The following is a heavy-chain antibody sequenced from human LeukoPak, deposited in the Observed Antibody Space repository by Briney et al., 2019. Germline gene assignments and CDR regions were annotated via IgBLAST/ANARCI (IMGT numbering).Heavy chain of an antibody. Sequence: GGSLRLSCAASGFTFSSYSMNWVRQAPGKGLEWVSYISSSSSTIYYADSVKGRFTISRDNAKNSLYLQMNSLRAGDTAVYYCASSLGYCSGGSCYAGNQFDYWGQGTLVAVST. CDR2: ISSSSSTI. D-gene: IGHD2-15*01. CDR3: ASSLGYCSGGSCYAGNQFDY. J-gene: IGHJ4*02. CDR1: GFTFSSYS. V-gene: IGHV3-48*04.